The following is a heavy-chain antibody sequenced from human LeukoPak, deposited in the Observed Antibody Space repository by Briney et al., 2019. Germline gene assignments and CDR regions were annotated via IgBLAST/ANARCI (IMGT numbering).Heavy chain of an antibody. CDR1: GGSFSGDY. V-gene: IGHV4-34*01. Sequence: PSEALSLTCAVYGGSFSGDYWSWLRQPPGKGREWIGEINHSGSTNYNPSLKSRVTISVDTSKNQSSLKLSSVTAAGTAVYCCAITGTTDDYWGQGTLVTVSS. J-gene: IGHJ4*02. D-gene: IGHD1-7*01. CDR3: AITGTTDDY. CDR2: INHSGST.